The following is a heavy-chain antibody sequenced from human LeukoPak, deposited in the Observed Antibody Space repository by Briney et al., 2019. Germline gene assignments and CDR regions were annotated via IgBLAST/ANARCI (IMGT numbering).Heavy chain of an antibody. Sequence: PSETLSLTCAVYGGSFSGYYWSWIRQPPGKGLDWIGEINHSGSTNYNPSLKSRVTISVDTSKNQFSLKLSSVTAADTAVYYCARGGYYYDSSGYYYYYYYMDVWGKGTTVTVSS. CDR2: INHSGST. D-gene: IGHD3-22*01. J-gene: IGHJ6*03. CDR3: ARGGYYYDSSGYYYYYYYMDV. V-gene: IGHV4-34*01. CDR1: GGSFSGYY.